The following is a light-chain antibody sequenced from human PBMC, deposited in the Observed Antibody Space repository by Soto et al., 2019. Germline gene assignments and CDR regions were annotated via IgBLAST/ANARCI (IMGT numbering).Light chain of an antibody. Sequence: DIQMTQSPSSLSASIGDRVTITCRASQSISSYLNWYQHRPGKAPKLLIYAASSLQPGFPSRFSGSGSGTDFTLTISSLQPEDFATYYCQQSYSTRLTFGGGTKVEIK. CDR1: QSISSY. CDR2: AAS. CDR3: QQSYSTRLT. J-gene: IGKJ4*01. V-gene: IGKV1-39*01.